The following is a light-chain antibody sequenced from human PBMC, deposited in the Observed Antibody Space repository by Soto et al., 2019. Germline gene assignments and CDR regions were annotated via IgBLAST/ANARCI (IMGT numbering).Light chain of an antibody. J-gene: IGKJ4*01. Sequence: ILMTQSPSSLSTSVGDRATITCRASQRISTYLNWYQQKPGKAPKLLIWDASTLQSGVPSRFSGSGSETEFTLSISSLQPEDFATYFCQQIYSAPLTFGGGTKVDIK. V-gene: IGKV1-39*01. CDR1: QRISTY. CDR3: QQIYSAPLT. CDR2: DAS.